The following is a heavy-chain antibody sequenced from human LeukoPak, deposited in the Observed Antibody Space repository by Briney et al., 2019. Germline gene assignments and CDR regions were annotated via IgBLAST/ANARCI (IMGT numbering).Heavy chain of an antibody. J-gene: IGHJ4*02. D-gene: IGHD3-22*01. Sequence: SVKVSCKASGGTFSSYAISWVRQAPGQGLEWMGGIIPIFGTANYAQKFQVRVTITTDESTSTAYMELSSLRSEDTAVYYCARDSGGPYYYDSSGYYPQPRRYYFDYWGQGTLVTVSS. CDR2: IIPIFGTA. CDR1: GGTFSSYA. V-gene: IGHV1-69*05. CDR3: ARDSGGPYYYDSSGYYPQPRRYYFDY.